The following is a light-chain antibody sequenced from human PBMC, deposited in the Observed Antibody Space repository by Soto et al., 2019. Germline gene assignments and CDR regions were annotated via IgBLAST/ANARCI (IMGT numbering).Light chain of an antibody. Sequence: DIQMTQSPSTRSASVGDRVTITCRSRLSIRRWLAWSRQKPWKDPKLLLYKSSSLESGVPTRFSGSGSGTEFTLTISSLQPDDLATYYCQQYNSDWTCGRGTKVEIK. J-gene: IGKJ1*01. CDR3: QQYNSDWT. CDR2: KSS. V-gene: IGKV1-5*03. CDR1: LSIRRW.